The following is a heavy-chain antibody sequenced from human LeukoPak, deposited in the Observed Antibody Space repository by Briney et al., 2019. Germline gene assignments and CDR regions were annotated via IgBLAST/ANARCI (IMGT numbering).Heavy chain of an antibody. V-gene: IGHV3-30*04. J-gene: IGHJ4*02. D-gene: IGHD3-10*01. CDR2: ISYDGSNK. CDR1: GFTFSSYA. CDR3: AKDMVRGVIMYYFDY. Sequence: GGSLRLSCAASGFTFSSYAMHWVRQAPGKGLEWVAVISYDGSNKYYADSVKGRFTISRDNAKNSLYLQMNSLRAEDTALYYCAKDMVRGVIMYYFDYWGQGTLVTVSS.